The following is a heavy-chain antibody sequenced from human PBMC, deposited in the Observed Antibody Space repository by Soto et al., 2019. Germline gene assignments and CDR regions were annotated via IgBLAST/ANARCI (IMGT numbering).Heavy chain of an antibody. CDR2: ISGSGGST. J-gene: IGHJ4*02. Sequence: EVQLLESGGGLVQPGGSLRLSCAASGFTFSSYAMSWVRQAPGKGLEWVSAISGSGGSTYYADSVKGRFTISRDNSKNTLYLQRNSLRAEDTAVYYCAKDWGIAVAGTLVYWGQGTLVTVSS. CDR3: AKDWGIAVAGTLVY. V-gene: IGHV3-23*01. D-gene: IGHD6-19*01. CDR1: GFTFSSYA.